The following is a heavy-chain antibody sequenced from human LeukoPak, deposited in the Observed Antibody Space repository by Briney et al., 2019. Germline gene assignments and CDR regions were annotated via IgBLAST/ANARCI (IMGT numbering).Heavy chain of an antibody. D-gene: IGHD2-21*02. CDR2: ISWNSGSI. Sequence: PGGSLRLSCAASGFTFDDYAMHWVRQAPGKGPEWVSGISWNSGSIGYADSVKGRFTISRDNAKNSLYLQMNSLRAEDTALYYCAKGVVTAATGFYYFDYWGQGTLVTVSS. V-gene: IGHV3-9*01. CDR1: GFTFDDYA. CDR3: AKGVVTAATGFYYFDY. J-gene: IGHJ4*02.